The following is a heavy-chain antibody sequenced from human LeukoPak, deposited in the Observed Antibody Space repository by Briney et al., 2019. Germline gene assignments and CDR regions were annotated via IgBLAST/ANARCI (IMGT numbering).Heavy chain of an antibody. D-gene: IGHD6-19*01. Sequence: GRSLRLSCAASGFTFSSYAMHWVRQAPGKGLEWVAVISYDGSNKYYADSVKGRFTISRDNSKNTLYLQMNSLRAEDTAVYYCARDAGWVAGIISPYFDYWDQGTLATVSS. CDR3: ARDAGWVAGIISPYFDY. CDR2: ISYDGSNK. CDR1: GFTFSSYA. J-gene: IGHJ4*02. V-gene: IGHV3-30-3*01.